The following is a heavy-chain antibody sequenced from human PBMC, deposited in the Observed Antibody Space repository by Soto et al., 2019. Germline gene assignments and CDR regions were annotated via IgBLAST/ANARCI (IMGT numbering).Heavy chain of an antibody. CDR3: ARGGGSYWEYYFDY. D-gene: IGHD1-26*01. CDR2: IYSGGST. CDR1: GFTVSSNY. V-gene: IGHV3-53*01. J-gene: IGHJ4*02. Sequence: GGSLRLSCAASGFTVSSNYMSWVRQAPGKGLEWVSVIYSGGSTYYADSVKGRFTISRDNSKNTLYLQMNSLRAEDTAVYYCARGGGSYWEYYFDYWGQGTLVTVSS.